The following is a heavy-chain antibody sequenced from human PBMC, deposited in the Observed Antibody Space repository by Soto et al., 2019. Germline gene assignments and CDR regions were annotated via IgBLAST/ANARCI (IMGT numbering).Heavy chain of an antibody. CDR3: AKDHFKGNGVFDGFDV. D-gene: IGHD2-8*01. Sequence: PGGSLRLSCAASGFTFSSYWMHWVRQAPGKGLVWVSTIGSTDIFYADSVKGRFTISRDNSNNILFLQLSSLRADDTAVYFCAKDHFKGNGVFDGFDVWGRGTMVTVSS. CDR1: GFTFSSYW. V-gene: IGHV3-21*04. J-gene: IGHJ3*01. CDR2: IGSTDI.